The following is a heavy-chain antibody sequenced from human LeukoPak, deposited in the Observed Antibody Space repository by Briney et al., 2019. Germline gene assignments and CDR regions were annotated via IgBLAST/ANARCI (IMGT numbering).Heavy chain of an antibody. CDR3: AKRYCSGGNCYQFDY. Sequence: PGGSLRLSCAASGFTFSSYTMNWVRQAPGKELEWVSSISSSSSFVYYADSLKGRFTISRDNAKNSLYLQMNSLRAEDTAVYYCAKRYCSGGNCYQFDYWGQGTLVIVSS. CDR2: ISSSSSFV. D-gene: IGHD2-15*01. V-gene: IGHV3-21*01. J-gene: IGHJ4*02. CDR1: GFTFSSYT.